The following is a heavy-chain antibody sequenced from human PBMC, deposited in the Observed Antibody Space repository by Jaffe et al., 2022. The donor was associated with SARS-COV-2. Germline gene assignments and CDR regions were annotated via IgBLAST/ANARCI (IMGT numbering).Heavy chain of an antibody. CDR3: TRAAEEASADAFDI. D-gene: IGHD3-10*01. CDR2: IRGKAYGGTT. Sequence: EVQLVESGGGLVQPGRSLRLSCTASGSTFGDYTMSWFRQAPGKGLEWVGFIRGKAYGGTTEYAASVKGRFTFSRDDSKSIAYLQMNSLKTEDTAVYYCTRAAEEASADAFDIWGQGTMVTVSS. J-gene: IGHJ3*02. CDR1: GSTFGDYT. V-gene: IGHV3-49*03.